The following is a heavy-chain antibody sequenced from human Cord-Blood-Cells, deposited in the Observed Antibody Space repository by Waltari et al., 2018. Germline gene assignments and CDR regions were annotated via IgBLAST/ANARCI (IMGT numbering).Heavy chain of an antibody. V-gene: IGHV4-34*01. D-gene: IGHD3-3*01. Sequence: QVQLQQWGAGLLKPSETLSLTCAVYGGSFSGYYWSWIRQPPGKGLEWIGENNHSGSTNYNPSLKSRVTISVDTSKNQFSLKLSSVTAADTAVYYCARGPSGFWSGYYGSWWFDPWGQGTLVTVSS. CDR3: ARGPSGFWSGYYGSWWFDP. J-gene: IGHJ5*02. CDR2: NNHSGST. CDR1: GGSFSGYY.